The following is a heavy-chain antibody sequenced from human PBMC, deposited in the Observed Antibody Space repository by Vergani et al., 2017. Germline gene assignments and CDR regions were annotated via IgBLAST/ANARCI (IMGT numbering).Heavy chain of an antibody. D-gene: IGHD1-14*01. J-gene: IGHJ5*02. CDR3: ARDLRLLYNRFDP. Sequence: QVQLVESGGGVVQPGRSLRLSCAASGFTFNQYGMHWVRQAPGKGLERVAVTWYDGNNKQYADSVKGRFTISRDNSTSTMYLQMNSLRDEDTGVYYCARDLRLLYNRFDPWGQGTLVTVSS. CDR2: TWYDGNNK. CDR1: GFTFNQYG. V-gene: IGHV3-33*01.